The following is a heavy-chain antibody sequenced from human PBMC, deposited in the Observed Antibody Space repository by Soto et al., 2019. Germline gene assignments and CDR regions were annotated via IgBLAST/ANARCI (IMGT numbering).Heavy chain of an antibody. D-gene: IGHD3-10*01. V-gene: IGHV4-39*01. CDR1: GNSISSSSYY. Sequence: TSETLSLTCTVSGNSISSSSYYWGWIRQPPGKGLEWIGSIYYSGRTYYNPSLKSRVTISQDTSKSQFSLKLSSVTAADTAVYYCARLPYGSGSAFDYWGQGTLVTVSS. J-gene: IGHJ4*02. CDR3: ARLPYGSGSAFDY. CDR2: IYYSGRT.